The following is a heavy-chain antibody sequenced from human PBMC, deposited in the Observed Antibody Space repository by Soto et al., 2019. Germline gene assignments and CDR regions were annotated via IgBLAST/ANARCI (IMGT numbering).Heavy chain of an antibody. J-gene: IGHJ3*02. V-gene: IGHV3-33*01. CDR2: IWYDGSNK. Sequence: GGSLRLSCAASGFPFSSYGMHWVRQAPGKGLEWVAVIWYDGSNKYYADSVKGRFTISRDNSKNTLYLQMNSLRAEDTAVYYCARGGTTVTTEDAFDIWGQGTMVTVSS. CDR1: GFPFSSYG. D-gene: IGHD4-17*01. CDR3: ARGGTTVTTEDAFDI.